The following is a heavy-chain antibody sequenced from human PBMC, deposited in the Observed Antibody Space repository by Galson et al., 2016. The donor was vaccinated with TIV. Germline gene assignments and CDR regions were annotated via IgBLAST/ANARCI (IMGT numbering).Heavy chain of an antibody. CDR2: ISWDGGST. J-gene: IGHJ4*01. Sequence: SLRLSCAVFGFTFDDFAMHWVRRVPGKSLEWVSLISWDGGSTYYADSVKGRFTISRDNSKDSLYLQMNSLRPDDSGLYYCAKDRGGGTSWYFEYWGQGTLVTVTS. CDR1: GFTFDDFA. D-gene: IGHD6-13*01. V-gene: IGHV3-43D*03. CDR3: AKDRGGGTSWYFEY.